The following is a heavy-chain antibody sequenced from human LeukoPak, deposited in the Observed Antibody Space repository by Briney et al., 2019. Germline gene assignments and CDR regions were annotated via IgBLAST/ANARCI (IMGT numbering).Heavy chain of an antibody. Sequence: SQTLSLTCAISGDRVSSNSAAWNWIRQSPSRGLEWLGRTYYRSKWYNDYAVSVKSRITINPDTSKNQFSLQLNSVTPEDTAVYYCARDHPGYGGNSGAFDIWGQGTTVTVSS. J-gene: IGHJ3*02. CDR2: TYYRSKWYN. CDR1: GDRVSSNSAA. CDR3: ARDHPGYGGNSGAFDI. V-gene: IGHV6-1*01. D-gene: IGHD4-23*01.